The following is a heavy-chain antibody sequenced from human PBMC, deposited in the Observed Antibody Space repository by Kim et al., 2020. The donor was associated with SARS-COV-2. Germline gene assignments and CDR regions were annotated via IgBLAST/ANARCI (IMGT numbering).Heavy chain of an antibody. CDR2: IYPGDSDT. V-gene: IGHV5-51*01. CDR3: ARRSMVRGVNKRFHFDY. J-gene: IGHJ4*02. CDR1: GYSFTSYW. Sequence: GESLKISCKGSGYSFTSYWIGWVRQMPGKGLEWMGIIYPGDSDTRYSPSFQGQVTISADKSISTAYLQWSSLKASDTAMYYCARRSMVRGVNKRFHFDYWGQGTLVTVSS. D-gene: IGHD3-10*01.